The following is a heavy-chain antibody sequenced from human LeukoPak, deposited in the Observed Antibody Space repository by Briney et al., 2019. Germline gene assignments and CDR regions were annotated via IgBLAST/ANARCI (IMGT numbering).Heavy chain of an antibody. V-gene: IGHV3-30-3*01. J-gene: IGHJ4*02. CDR2: ISYDGSNK. CDR1: GFTFSSYA. CDR3: ARESYDSSGYHY. Sequence: GGSLRLSCAASGFTFSSYAMHWVRQAPGKGLEWVAVISYDGSNKYYADSVKGRFTISRDNSKNTLYLQMNSLRAEDTAVYYCARESYDSSGYHYWGQGTLVTVS. D-gene: IGHD3-22*01.